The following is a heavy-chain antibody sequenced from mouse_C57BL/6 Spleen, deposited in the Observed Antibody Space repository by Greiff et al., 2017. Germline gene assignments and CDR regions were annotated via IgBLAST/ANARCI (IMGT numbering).Heavy chain of an antibody. Sequence: VQLQQSGAELVRPGASVKLSCTASGFNIKDYYMHWVKQRPEQGLEWIGRIDPEDGDTEYAPKFQGKATMTADTSSNTAYLQLSSLTSEDTAGYYCTTGNYYGSSPYFDYWGQGTTLTVSS. CDR2: IDPEDGDT. D-gene: IGHD1-1*01. J-gene: IGHJ2*01. CDR1: GFNIKDYY. V-gene: IGHV14-1*01. CDR3: TTGNYYGSSPYFDY.